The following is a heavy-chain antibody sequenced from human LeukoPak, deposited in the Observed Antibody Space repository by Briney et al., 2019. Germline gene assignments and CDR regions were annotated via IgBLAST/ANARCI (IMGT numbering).Heavy chain of an antibody. CDR2: IHYSGST. D-gene: IGHD3-22*01. Sequence: SETLSLTCTVSGGSISSGGYYWSWIRQHPGKGLEWIGYIHYSGSTYYNPSLKSRVTISVDTSKNQFSLKLSSVTAADTAVYYCARSAHYYDSSGYYFNYWGQGTLVTVSS. V-gene: IGHV4-31*03. CDR3: ARSAHYYDSSGYYFNY. J-gene: IGHJ4*02. CDR1: GGSISSGGYY.